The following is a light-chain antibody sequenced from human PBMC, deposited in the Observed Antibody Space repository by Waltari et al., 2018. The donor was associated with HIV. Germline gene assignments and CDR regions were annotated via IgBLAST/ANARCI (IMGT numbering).Light chain of an antibody. J-gene: IGLJ1*01. V-gene: IGLV2-14*01. Sequence: QSALTQPASVSGSPGQSITISCIGTNNYVGGYNSVSWYQQHPGKAPKLIIYEVTNRPSGVSNRFSGSKSANAASLTISGLQAEDEADYYCSSYTGTTTPYVFGTGTKVTVL. CDR3: SSYTGTTTPYV. CDR1: NNYVGGYNS. CDR2: EVT.